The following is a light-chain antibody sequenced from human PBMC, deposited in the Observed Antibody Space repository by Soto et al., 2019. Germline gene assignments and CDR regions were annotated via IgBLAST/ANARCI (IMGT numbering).Light chain of an antibody. J-gene: IGLJ1*01. V-gene: IGLV4-69*01. CDR3: QTWVTGVYV. CDR1: SGHSSYA. Sequence: QPVLTQSPSASASLGASVKLTCTLSSGHSSYAIAWHQQQPEKGPRSLMKLNSDGSHSKGDGIPDRFSGSSSGAERYLTISSLQSEDEADYYCQTWVTGVYVFGTGTKLTVL. CDR2: LNSDGSH.